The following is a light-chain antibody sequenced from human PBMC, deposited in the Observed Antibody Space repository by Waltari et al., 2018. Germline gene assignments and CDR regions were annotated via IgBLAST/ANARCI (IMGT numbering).Light chain of an antibody. J-gene: IGKJ4*01. Sequence: DIQMTQSPSSLSASVGDRVTITCRASHNIINFLSWYQQKPGRAPRLLMYAASTLQSVVPSRFSGSGSGTDFTLTINSLQPEDIATYYCQQSYTNPPAFAAGTKVEIK. V-gene: IGKV1-39*01. CDR2: AAS. CDR3: QQSYTNPPA. CDR1: HNIINF.